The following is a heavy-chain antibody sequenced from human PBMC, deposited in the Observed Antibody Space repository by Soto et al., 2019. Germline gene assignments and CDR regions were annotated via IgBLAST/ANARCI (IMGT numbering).Heavy chain of an antibody. J-gene: IGHJ5*02. CDR2: IYWNDDK. CDR1: GFSLSTSGVG. V-gene: IGHV2-5*01. Sequence: QITLKESGPTLVKPTQPLTLTCTFSGFSLSTSGVGVGWIRQPPGKALEWLALIYWNDDKRYSPSLKSRLTITKDTSKNQVVLTMTNMDPVDTATYYCAPISSSWGWGWFDPWGQGTLVTVSS. D-gene: IGHD6-13*01. CDR3: APISSSWGWGWFDP.